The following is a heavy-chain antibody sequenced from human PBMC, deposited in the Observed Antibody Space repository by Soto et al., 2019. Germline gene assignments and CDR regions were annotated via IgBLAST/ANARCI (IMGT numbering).Heavy chain of an antibody. CDR3: ARWRLQLVLYFDY. J-gene: IGHJ4*02. D-gene: IGHD5-12*01. CDR1: GGSISSSNW. V-gene: IGHV4-4*02. CDR2: IYHSGST. Sequence: LSLTCAVPGGSISSSNWWSWVRQPPGKGLEWIGEIYHSGSTNYNPTLKGRVTISVDKSKNQVSRTLSSVTAADMAGYYCARWRLQLVLYFDYWGQGTLVTVSS.